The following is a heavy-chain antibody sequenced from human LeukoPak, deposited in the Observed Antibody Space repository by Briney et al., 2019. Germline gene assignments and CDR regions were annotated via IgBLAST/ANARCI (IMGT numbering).Heavy chain of an antibody. D-gene: IGHD3-22*01. J-gene: IGHJ4*02. CDR2: IYYIGGT. Sequence: SQTLSLTCTVSGGSISSYYWSWMRQPPGKGLEWIGYIYYIGGTNYNPSLKSRVTISIDTSKNQFSLKLSSVTAADTAVYYCATYYYDSSSYYYRYWGQGTLVTVSA. CDR3: ATYYYDSSSYYYRY. CDR1: GGSISSYY. V-gene: IGHV4-59*01.